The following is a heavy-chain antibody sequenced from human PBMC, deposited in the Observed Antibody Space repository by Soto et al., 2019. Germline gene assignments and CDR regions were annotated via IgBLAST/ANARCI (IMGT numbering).Heavy chain of an antibody. V-gene: IGHV4-59*01. CDR2: IYYSGST. D-gene: IGHD6-6*01. CDR1: GGSISSYY. CDR3: SSSESYYYYGMDV. J-gene: IGHJ6*02. Sequence: SSETLSLTCTVSGGSISSYYWSWIRQPPGKGLEWIGYIYYSGSTNYNPSLKSRVTISVDTSKNQFSLKLSSVTAADTAVYYCSSSESYYYYGMDVWGQGTTVTVSS.